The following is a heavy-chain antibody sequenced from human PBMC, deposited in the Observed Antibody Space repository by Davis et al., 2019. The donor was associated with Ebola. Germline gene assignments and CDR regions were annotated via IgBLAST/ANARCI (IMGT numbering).Heavy chain of an antibody. J-gene: IGHJ2*01. Sequence: PGGSLRLSCAASGFTISSYGMHWVRQASGKGLEWVAFIQYDGSIKYYADSVKGRFTISRDNAKNSLYLQMNSLRAEDTAVYYCVRDPALVVTGGGWFFGLWGRGTLVTVSS. CDR2: IQYDGSIK. CDR1: GFTISSYG. V-gene: IGHV3-30*02. CDR3: VRDPALVVTGGGWFFGL. D-gene: IGHD2-21*02.